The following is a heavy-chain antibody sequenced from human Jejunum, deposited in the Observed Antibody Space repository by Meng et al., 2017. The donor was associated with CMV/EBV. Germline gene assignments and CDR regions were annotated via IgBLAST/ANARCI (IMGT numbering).Heavy chain of an antibody. CDR3: AREGCTSTTCYPLSDIYL. CDR2: ISSSSDTV. CDR1: TYS. V-gene: IGHV3-48*04. Sequence: TYSMNSVRQAPEKGLEWISFISSSSDTVYYADSVKGRFTTSRDNAKNSLYLQMNSLRAEDTAVYYCAREGCTSTTCYPLSDIYLWGQGTLVTVSS. D-gene: IGHD2-2*01. J-gene: IGHJ4*02.